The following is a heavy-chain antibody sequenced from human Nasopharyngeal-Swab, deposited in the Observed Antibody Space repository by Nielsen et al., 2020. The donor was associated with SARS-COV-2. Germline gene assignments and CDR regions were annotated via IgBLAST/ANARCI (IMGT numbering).Heavy chain of an antibody. CDR1: GGSISSSSYC. J-gene: IGHJ6*02. Sequence: SETLSPTCTVSGGSISSSSYCWGWIRQPPGKGLEWIGSIYYSGSTYYNPSLKSRVTISVDTSKNQFSLKLSSVTAADTAVYYCVGSSWYGDYYYYYGMDVWGQGTTVTVSS. CDR3: VGSSWYGDYYYYYGMDV. V-gene: IGHV4-39*07. D-gene: IGHD6-13*01. CDR2: IYYSGST.